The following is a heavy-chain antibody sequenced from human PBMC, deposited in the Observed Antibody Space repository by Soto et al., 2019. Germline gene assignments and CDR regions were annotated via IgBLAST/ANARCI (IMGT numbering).Heavy chain of an antibody. J-gene: IGHJ4*02. V-gene: IGHV1-69*02. D-gene: IGHD2-2*02. CDR2: IIPILGIA. CDR3: ARGRGYCSSTSCYSFEY. Sequence: SVKVSCKASGGTFSSYTISCVRQAPGQGLEWMGRIIPILGIANYAQEFQGRVTITADKSTSTAYMELSSLRSEDTAVYYCARGRGYCSSTSCYSFEYWGQGTLVTVSS. CDR1: GGTFSSYT.